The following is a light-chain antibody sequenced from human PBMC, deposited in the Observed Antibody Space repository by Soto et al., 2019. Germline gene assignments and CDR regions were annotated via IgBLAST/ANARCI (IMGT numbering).Light chain of an antibody. CDR2: EGN. CDR1: SNDIGDYNL. V-gene: IGLV2-23*01. J-gene: IGLJ2*01. CDR3: CSYAGRSTVV. Sequence: QSALTQPRSVSGSPGQSVTVSCTGTSNDIGDYNLVSWYQQHPGRAPQLIIFEGNKRPSGVSNRFSGSKSGNTASLAISGLQAEDEADYHCCSYAGRSTVVCGGGTQLTVL.